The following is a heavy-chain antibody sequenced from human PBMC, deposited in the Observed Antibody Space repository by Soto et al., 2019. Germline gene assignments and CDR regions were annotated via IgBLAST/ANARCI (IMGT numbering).Heavy chain of an antibody. D-gene: IGHD3-3*01. V-gene: IGHV3-66*01. CDR1: GFTVSSNY. Sequence: EVQLVESGGGLVQPGGSLRLSCAASGFTVSSNYMSWVRQAPGKGLEWVSVIYGGGSTYYADSVKGRFTISRDNSKNTLYLQMNSLRAEDTAVYYCARARTPSDFWSGYFPCYFDYWGQGTLVNVSS. CDR2: IYGGGST. J-gene: IGHJ4*02. CDR3: ARARTPSDFWSGYFPCYFDY.